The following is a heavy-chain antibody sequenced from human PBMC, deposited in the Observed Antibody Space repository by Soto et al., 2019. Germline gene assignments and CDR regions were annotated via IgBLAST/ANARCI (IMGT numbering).Heavy chain of an antibody. J-gene: IGHJ4*02. CDR1: GGTFSRNA. V-gene: IGHV1-69*05. CDR2: IIPLFGTT. Sequence: QVQLVQSGAEVKKPGSSVKVSCKASGGTFSRNAINWVRQAPGQGLEWMGGIIPLFGTTNYAQNFQGRVTITSDESTNASYMELRSLRSEDTAVYYCARYGAVTVTTSSVDYWGQGTLVSVSS. D-gene: IGHD4-17*01. CDR3: ARYGAVTVTTSSVDY.